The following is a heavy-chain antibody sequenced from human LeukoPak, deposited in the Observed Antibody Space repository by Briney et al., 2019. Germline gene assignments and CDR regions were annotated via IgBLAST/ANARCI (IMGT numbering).Heavy chain of an antibody. V-gene: IGHV3-23*01. CDR1: GLTFSNYA. CDR2: ISGSGGST. J-gene: IGHJ4*02. Sequence: GGSLRLSCTASGLTFSNYATTWVRQAPGKGLEWVSAISGSGGSTYYADSVKGRFTISRDNSKNTLYLQMNSLRAEDTAVYYCALVKPSSHYYDSSGYFDYWGQGTLVTVSS. D-gene: IGHD3-22*01. CDR3: ALVKPSSHYYDSSGYFDY.